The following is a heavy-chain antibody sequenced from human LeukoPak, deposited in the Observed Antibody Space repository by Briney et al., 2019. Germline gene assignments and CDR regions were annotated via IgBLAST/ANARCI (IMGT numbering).Heavy chain of an antibody. V-gene: IGHV3-7*03. CDR1: GFTFGTYW. Sequence: GGSLRLSCVGSGFTFGTYWMTWVRQAPGKGLEWVANINEDGGEKHYVGSVEGRFTISRDNAKNSVYLQMSSLRAEDMAVYYCARDLPDYWGQGTLVTVSS. J-gene: IGHJ4*02. CDR2: INEDGGEK. CDR3: ARDLPDY.